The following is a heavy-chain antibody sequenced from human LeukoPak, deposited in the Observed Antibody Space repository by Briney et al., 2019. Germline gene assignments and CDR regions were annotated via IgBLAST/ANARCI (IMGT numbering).Heavy chain of an antibody. CDR1: GYIFTNYY. J-gene: IGHJ3*02. D-gene: IGHD3-22*01. CDR2: INSKSGGT. V-gene: IGHV1-2*02. Sequence: ASVKVSCKAFGYIFTNYYIHWVRQAPGQGLEWMGWINSKSGGTNYAQKFQGRVTMTRDTSISAAYMELSRLRSDDTAVYYCARGKDSTMNAFDIWGQGAMVTVSS. CDR3: ARGKDSTMNAFDI.